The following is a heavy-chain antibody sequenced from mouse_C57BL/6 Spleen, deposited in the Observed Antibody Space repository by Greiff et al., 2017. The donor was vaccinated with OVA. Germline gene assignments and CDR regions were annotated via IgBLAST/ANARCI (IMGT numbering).Heavy chain of an antibody. CDR1: GYTFTDYY. J-gene: IGHJ4*01. CDR3: ARRHGSIYYYGSRYAMDY. D-gene: IGHD1-1*01. CDR2: IFPGSGST. Sequence: QVQLKESGPELVKPGASVKISCKASGYTFTDYYINWVKQRPGQGLEWIGWIFPGSGSTYYNEKFKGKATLTVDKSSSTAYMLLSSLTSEDSAVYFCARRHGSIYYYGSRYAMDYWGQGTSVTVSS. V-gene: IGHV1-75*01.